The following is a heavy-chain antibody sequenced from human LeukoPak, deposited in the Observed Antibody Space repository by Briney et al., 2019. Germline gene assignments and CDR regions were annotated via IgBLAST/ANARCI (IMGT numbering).Heavy chain of an antibody. Sequence: GASVKVSCKASGYTFTSYGISWVRQAPGQGLEWMGWINPNSGGTNYAQKFQGRVTMTRDTSISTAYMELSRLRSDDTAVYYCAREGTTLAFDIWGQGTMVTVSS. CDR2: INPNSGGT. J-gene: IGHJ3*02. CDR1: GYTFTSYG. CDR3: AREGTTLAFDI. V-gene: IGHV1-2*02. D-gene: IGHD4-17*01.